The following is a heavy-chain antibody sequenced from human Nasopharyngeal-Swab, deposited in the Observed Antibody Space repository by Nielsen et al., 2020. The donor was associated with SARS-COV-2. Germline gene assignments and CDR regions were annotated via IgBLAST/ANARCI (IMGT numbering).Heavy chain of an antibody. CDR1: GFTFSSYE. Sequence: GGSLRLSCVASGFTFSSYEMNWVRQAPGKGLEWISYISSTGNTIYYADSVKGRFTISRDSAKNSLSLQMSSLRAEDTAVYYCARDHYGDYVDYWGQGTLVTVSS. CDR3: ARDHYGDYVDY. CDR2: ISSTGNTI. V-gene: IGHV3-48*03. D-gene: IGHD4-17*01. J-gene: IGHJ4*02.